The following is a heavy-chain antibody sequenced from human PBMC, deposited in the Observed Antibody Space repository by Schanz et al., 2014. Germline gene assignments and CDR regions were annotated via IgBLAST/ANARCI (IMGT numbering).Heavy chain of an antibody. Sequence: EAQVVESGGGLVKPGGSLRLSCVASGFTFSNAWMNWVRQGPGNRLEWVGRIKSRSDGGTTDYAAPVKGRFIISRDDSRNTLYLQMSGPKTEDTAVYYCSTTPNFYASGTYSWFDPWGQGTRVTVSS. D-gene: IGHD3-10*01. CDR1: GFTFSNAW. V-gene: IGHV3-15*01. CDR2: IKSRSDGGTT. J-gene: IGHJ5*02. CDR3: STTPNFYASGTYSWFDP.